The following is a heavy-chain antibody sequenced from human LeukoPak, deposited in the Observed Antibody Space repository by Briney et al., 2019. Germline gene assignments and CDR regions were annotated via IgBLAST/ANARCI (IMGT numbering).Heavy chain of an antibody. Sequence: GGSLRLSCAASGFTFSSYSMNWVRQAPGKGLEWVSSISSSSSYIYYADSAKGRFTISRDNAKNSLYLQMNSLRAEDTAVYYCARDGEQLGGDYDYWGQGTLVTVSS. CDR3: ARDGEQLGGDYDY. D-gene: IGHD6-6*01. CDR2: ISSSSSYI. V-gene: IGHV3-21*01. J-gene: IGHJ4*02. CDR1: GFTFSSYS.